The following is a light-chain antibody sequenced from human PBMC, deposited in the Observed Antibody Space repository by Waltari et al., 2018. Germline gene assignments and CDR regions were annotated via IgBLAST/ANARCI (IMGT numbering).Light chain of an antibody. CDR3: QQYNNWLSVT. J-gene: IGKJ5*01. Sequence: EIVVTQSPATLSVSPGERVTLSCRTSPTIDNNLAWYQQKPGQTPRLLIYGASTTAIGIPARFSGSGFGTEFTLTISSLQSEDFAVYYCQQYNNWLSVTFGQGTRLEI. V-gene: IGKV3-15*01. CDR1: PTIDNN. CDR2: GAS.